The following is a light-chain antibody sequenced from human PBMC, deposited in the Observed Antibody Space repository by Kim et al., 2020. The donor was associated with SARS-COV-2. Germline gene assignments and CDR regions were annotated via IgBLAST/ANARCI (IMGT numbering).Light chain of an antibody. V-gene: IGKV3-11*01. J-gene: IGKJ4*01. CDR2: DAS. Sequence: LSPREIATLPRRASQGISSYLAWCQQKPGQTPRLLISDASNRATGIPARFSGSGSGTDFTLTISSLEPEDFAVYYCQQRNNWLLTFGGGTRVEIK. CDR1: QGISSY. CDR3: QQRNNWLLT.